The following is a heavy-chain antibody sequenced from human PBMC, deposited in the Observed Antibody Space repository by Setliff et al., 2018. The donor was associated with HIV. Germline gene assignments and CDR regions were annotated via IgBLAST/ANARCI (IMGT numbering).Heavy chain of an antibody. CDR1: GASISSHY. CDR2: IYSTGST. CDR3: AKGAGFYGDYTFDY. Sequence: SETLSLTFTVSGASISSHYWSWIRQSPGRELEWIGYIYSTGSTNYNPSLQSRVSISMDASKNKFSLKVTSVTSADTAVYYCAKGAGFYGDYTFDYWGQGHLVTVSS. V-gene: IGHV4-59*11. D-gene: IGHD4-17*01. J-gene: IGHJ4*02.